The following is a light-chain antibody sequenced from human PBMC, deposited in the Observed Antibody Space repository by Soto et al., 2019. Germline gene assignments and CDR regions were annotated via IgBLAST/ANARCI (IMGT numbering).Light chain of an antibody. CDR2: EVS. V-gene: IGLV2-14*01. CDR1: SSDVGSYNY. J-gene: IGLJ3*02. Sequence: QSVLTQPASVSGSPGQSITISCTGTSSDVGSYNYVSWYQRHPGKAPKPMIYEVSNRPSGVSNRFSGSKSGNTASLTISGLQAEDEADYYCNSYTSSYSWVFGGGTKLTVL. CDR3: NSYTSSYSWV.